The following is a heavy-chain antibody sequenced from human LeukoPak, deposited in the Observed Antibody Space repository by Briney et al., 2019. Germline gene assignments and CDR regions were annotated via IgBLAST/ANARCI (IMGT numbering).Heavy chain of an antibody. CDR1: GDSISSGDYY. CDR2: ISSSGST. V-gene: IGHV4-61*02. J-gene: IGHJ4*02. D-gene: IGHD6-13*01. Sequence: SQTLSLTCTVSGDSISSGDYYWSWIRQPAGKGLEWIGRISSSGSTNYNPSLKSRVTISVDTSKKQFSLKLSSVTAADTAMYYCARGGGGSWYGTVDYWGQGTLVTVSS. CDR3: ARGGGGSWYGTVDY.